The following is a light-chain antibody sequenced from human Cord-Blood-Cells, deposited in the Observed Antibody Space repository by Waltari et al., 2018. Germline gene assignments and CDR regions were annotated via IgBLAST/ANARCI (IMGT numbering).Light chain of an antibody. CDR2: SNN. CDR3: AAWDDSLNGVV. Sequence: QSVLTQPPSASRTPGQRVTISCSGSSSNIGCNTVNWYQQLPGTPPNLLIYSNNQRPSGVPDRFCGSKSGTSASLAISGLQSEDEADYYCAAWDDSLNGVVFGGGTKLTVL. J-gene: IGLJ2*01. V-gene: IGLV1-44*01. CDR1: SSNIGCNT.